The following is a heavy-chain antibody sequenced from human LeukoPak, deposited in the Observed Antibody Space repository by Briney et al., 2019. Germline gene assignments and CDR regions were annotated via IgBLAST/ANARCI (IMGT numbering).Heavy chain of an antibody. V-gene: IGHV4-59*01. CDR1: GGSISSYY. J-gene: IGHJ4*02. CDR3: ARERIAAAAEDY. Sequence: SETLSLTCTVSGGSISSYYWSWIRQPPGKGLEWIGYIYYSGSTNYNPSLKSRVTISVDTSKNQFSLKLSSVTAADTAVYCCARERIAAAAEDYWGQGTLVTVSS. CDR2: IYYSGST. D-gene: IGHD6-13*01.